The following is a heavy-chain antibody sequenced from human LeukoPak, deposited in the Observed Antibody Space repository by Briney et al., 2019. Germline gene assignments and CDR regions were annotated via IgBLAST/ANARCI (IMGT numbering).Heavy chain of an antibody. CDR2: ISGSGGST. CDR3: AKAPSSSWFYYDY. J-gene: IGHJ4*02. Sequence: PGGSLRLSCAASGFTFSSYAMSWVRQAPGKGLEWVSGISGSGGSTYYADSVKGRFTISRDNPKNTLYLQMNSLRAEDTAVYYCAKAPSSSWFYYDYWGQGTLVTVSS. V-gene: IGHV3-23*01. D-gene: IGHD6-13*01. CDR1: GFTFSSYA.